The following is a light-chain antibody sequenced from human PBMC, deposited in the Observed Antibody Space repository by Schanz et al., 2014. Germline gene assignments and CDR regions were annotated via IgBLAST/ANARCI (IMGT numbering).Light chain of an antibody. CDR3: NSYTSSSTLI. CDR1: SRNVGGYEY. Sequence: QSALTQPASVSGSPGQSITISCTGTSRNVGGYEYVSWYQQHPGKAPKLIVYDVTRRPSGVSDRFSGSKSGNTASLTISGLQAEDEADYYCNSYTSSSTLIFGGGTKLTVL. J-gene: IGLJ2*01. CDR2: DVT. V-gene: IGLV2-14*03.